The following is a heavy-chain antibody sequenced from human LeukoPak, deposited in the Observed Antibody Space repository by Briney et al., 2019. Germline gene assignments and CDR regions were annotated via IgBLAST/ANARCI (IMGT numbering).Heavy chain of an antibody. J-gene: IGHJ4*02. CDR2: IYYSGST. V-gene: IGHV4-59*12. D-gene: IGHD2-2*02. CDR1: GGSISSYY. CDR3: ARDHAGYCSSTSCYTFDY. Sequence: PSETLSLTCTVSGGSISSYYWSWIRQPPGKGLEWIGYIYYSGSTNYNPSLKSRVTMSVDTSKNQFSLKLSSVTAADTAVYYCARDHAGYCSSTSCYTFDYWGQGTLVTVSS.